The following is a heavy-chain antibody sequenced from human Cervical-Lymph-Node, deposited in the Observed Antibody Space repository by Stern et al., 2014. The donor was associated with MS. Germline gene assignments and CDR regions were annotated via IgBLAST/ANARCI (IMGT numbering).Heavy chain of an antibody. V-gene: IGHV1-69*09. Sequence: QVQLVESGAEVKKPGSSGNVSCKASGGTFSSSYAITWLRQAPGPGLEWMGRIIPILGLPNYAQKFQGRVTITADTSTSTAYMELSSLRSEDTAVYYCARGVVSNRAAATLHNLFDPWGQGTLVTVSS. CDR3: ARGVVSNRAAATLHNLFDP. J-gene: IGHJ5*02. CDR2: IIPILGLP. CDR1: GGTFSSSYA. D-gene: IGHD2-15*01.